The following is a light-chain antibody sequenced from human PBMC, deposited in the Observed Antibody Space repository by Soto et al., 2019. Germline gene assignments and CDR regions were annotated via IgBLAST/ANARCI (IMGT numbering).Light chain of an antibody. CDR1: QSISSW. CDR2: KAS. J-gene: IGKJ1*01. Sequence: DIQMTQSPSTLSASVGDRVTITCRASQSISSWLAWYQQKPGKAPKLLIYKASSLESGGPSRFSGSGSGTEFTLTIRSLQPDDFATYYFQQYNSYWTFGQWTKVEIK. V-gene: IGKV1-5*03. CDR3: QQYNSYWT.